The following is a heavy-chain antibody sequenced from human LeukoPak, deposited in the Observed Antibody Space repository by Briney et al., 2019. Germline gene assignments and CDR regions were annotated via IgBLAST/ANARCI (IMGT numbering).Heavy chain of an antibody. CDR1: GGSNSSYY. CDR3: ARHLTTVTPFDY. J-gene: IGHJ4*02. Sequence: SETLSLTCTVSGGSNSSYYWSWIRQPPGKGLEWIGYIYYSGSTNYNPSLKSRVTISVDTSKNQFSLKLSSVTAADTAVYYCARHLTTVTPFDYWGQGTLVTVSS. V-gene: IGHV4-59*08. CDR2: IYYSGST. D-gene: IGHD4-17*01.